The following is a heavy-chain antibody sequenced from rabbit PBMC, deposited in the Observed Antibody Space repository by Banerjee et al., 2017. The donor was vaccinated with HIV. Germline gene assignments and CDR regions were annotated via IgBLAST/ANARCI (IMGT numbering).Heavy chain of an antibody. V-gene: IGHV1S40*01. J-gene: IGHJ6*01. CDR3: ARDSSSSFSSYGMDL. CDR1: GFSFSSSYY. Sequence: QSLEESGGDLVKPGASLTLTCTASGFSFSSSYYMCWVRQAPGKGLEWIGCIYTGGSGSTAYASWAKGRFTISKTSSTTVTLQMTSLTAADTATYFCARDSSSSFSSYGMDLWGPGTLVTVS. D-gene: IGHD1-1*01. CDR2: IYTGGSGST.